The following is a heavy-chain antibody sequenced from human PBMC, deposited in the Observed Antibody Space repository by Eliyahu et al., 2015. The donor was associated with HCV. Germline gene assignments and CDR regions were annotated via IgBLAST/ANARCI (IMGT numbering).Heavy chain of an antibody. CDR1: GGSIXTYY. D-gene: IGHD6-19*01. Sequence: QVQLQESGPGLVKPSETLSLTCTVSGGSIXTYYWSWIRQPPGKGLEWIGYIHYSGSTTYNPPLKSRVTMSLDTSKNQFSLNLTSVTAADTAVYYCASGGGGIAVAGTGGWFDPWGQGTLVTVSS. J-gene: IGHJ5*02. CDR3: ASGGGGIAVAGTGGWFDP. CDR2: IHYSGST. V-gene: IGHV4-59*01.